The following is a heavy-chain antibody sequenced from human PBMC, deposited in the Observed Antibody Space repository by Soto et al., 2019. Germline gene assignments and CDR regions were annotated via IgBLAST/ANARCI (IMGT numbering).Heavy chain of an antibody. CDR3: AKGRGGSGSLTPRVDF. D-gene: IGHD3-10*01. CDR1: GFTFNNYA. J-gene: IGHJ4*02. Sequence: EVQLLESGGGLVQPGGSLRLSCAASGFTFNNYAMTWVRQAPGKGLEWVSASRGGGDTTSYADSVKGRFTVSRDGAKNTRYRQMSSLRAEDTALYYCAKGRGGSGSLTPRVDFWGQGTLVTVSS. CDR2: SRGGGDTT. V-gene: IGHV3-23*01.